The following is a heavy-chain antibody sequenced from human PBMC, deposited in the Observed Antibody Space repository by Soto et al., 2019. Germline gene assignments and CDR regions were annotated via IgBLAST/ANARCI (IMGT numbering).Heavy chain of an antibody. CDR2: IYYSGST. Sequence: QLQLQESGPGLVKPSETLSLTCTVSGGSISSSSYYWGWIRQPPGKGQEWIGSIYYSGSTYYNPSLKSRVTISVDTSKNQFSLKLSSVTAADTAVYYCASGYSSSWYYFDYWGQGTLVTVSS. V-gene: IGHV4-39*01. D-gene: IGHD6-13*01. CDR3: ASGYSSSWYYFDY. J-gene: IGHJ4*02. CDR1: GGSISSSSYY.